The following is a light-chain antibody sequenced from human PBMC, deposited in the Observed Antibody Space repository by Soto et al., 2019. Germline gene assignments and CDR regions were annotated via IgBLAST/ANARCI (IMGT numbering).Light chain of an antibody. J-gene: IGKJ1*01. CDR1: QSIGRN. Sequence: EFVLTQSPATLSLSPGERATLSCRASQSIGRNLVWCQSETAKAPRLLSSDTSNRATAAPARFSRSGSGTNFTLTISNLGAEDFAVDHSQQRRDWPWTFAQRIK. V-gene: IGKV3-11*01. CDR2: DTS. CDR3: QQRRDWPWT.